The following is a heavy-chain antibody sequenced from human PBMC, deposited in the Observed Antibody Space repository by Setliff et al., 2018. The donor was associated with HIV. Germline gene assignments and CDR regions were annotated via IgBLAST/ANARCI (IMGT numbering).Heavy chain of an antibody. J-gene: IGHJ4*02. CDR2: IRSKPYGGTT. CDR1: GFTLGDYA. D-gene: IGHD3-22*01. V-gene: IGHV3-49*04. Sequence: LSLSCTVSGFTLGDYAMSWVRQAPGKGLEWVAFIRSKPYGGTTEYAASVRGRFTISRDDSKSIAYLQMNSLKTEDTAVYYCTRCRPYYYDSSGYYVRVFDYWGQGTLVTVSS. CDR3: TRCRPYYYDSSGYYVRVFDY.